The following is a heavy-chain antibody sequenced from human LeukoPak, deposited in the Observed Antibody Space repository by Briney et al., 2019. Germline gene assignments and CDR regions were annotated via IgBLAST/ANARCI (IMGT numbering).Heavy chain of an antibody. CDR1: GFTFSTYV. D-gene: IGHD3-10*01. J-gene: IGHJ4*02. CDR3: TIRVDGSGTYYIDY. CDR2: IGASDGTT. Sequence: GGSLRLSCAASGFTFSTYVMNWVRQAPGKGLEWVSAIGASDGTTFYADSVRGRFAISRDDSKNTLFLDMHSLRAEDTALYYCTIRVDGSGTYYIDYWGQGTLVTVSS. V-gene: IGHV3-23*01.